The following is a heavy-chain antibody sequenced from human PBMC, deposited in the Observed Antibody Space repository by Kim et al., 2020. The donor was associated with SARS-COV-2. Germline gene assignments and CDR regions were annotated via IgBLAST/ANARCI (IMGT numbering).Heavy chain of an antibody. Sequence: GGSLRLSCAASGITFSNFNMNWVRQAPGKGLEWVSYISTSSTTIYYADSVKGRFTISRDNDKNSLYLQMNSLRDEDTAVYYCARWQHGGPAEYFQQWGQGTVVTVSS. J-gene: IGHJ1*01. CDR3: ARWQHGGPAEYFQQ. CDR1: GITFSNFN. D-gene: IGHD2-15*01. CDR2: ISTSSTTI. V-gene: IGHV3-48*02.